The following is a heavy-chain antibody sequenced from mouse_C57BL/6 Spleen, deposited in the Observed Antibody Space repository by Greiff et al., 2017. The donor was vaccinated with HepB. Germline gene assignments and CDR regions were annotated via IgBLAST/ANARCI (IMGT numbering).Heavy chain of an antibody. CDR2: ISYDGSN. CDR3: ARDEEITTVVTRSYWYFDV. J-gene: IGHJ1*03. V-gene: IGHV3-6*01. CDR1: GYSITSGYY. Sequence: EVQLQESGPGLVKPSQSLSLTCSVTGYSITSGYYWNWIRQFPGNKLEWMGYISYDGSNNYNPSLKNRISITRDTSKNQFFLKLNSVTTEDTATYYCARDEEITTVVTRSYWYFDVWGTGTTVTVSS. D-gene: IGHD1-1*01.